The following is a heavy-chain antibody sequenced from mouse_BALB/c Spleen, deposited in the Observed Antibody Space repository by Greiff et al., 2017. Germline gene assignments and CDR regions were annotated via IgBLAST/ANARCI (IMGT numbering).Heavy chain of an antibody. CDR3: AREGAYYDYGGFDY. CDR2: INPGSGGT. J-gene: IGHJ2*01. CDR1: GYAFTNYL. Sequence: QVQLQQSGAELVRPGTSVKVSCKASGYAFTNYLIEWVKQRPGQGLEWIGVINPGSGGTNYNEKFKGKATLTADKSSSTAYMQLSSLTSDDSAVYFCAREGAYYDYGGFDYWGQGTTLTVSS. V-gene: IGHV1-54*01. D-gene: IGHD2-4*01.